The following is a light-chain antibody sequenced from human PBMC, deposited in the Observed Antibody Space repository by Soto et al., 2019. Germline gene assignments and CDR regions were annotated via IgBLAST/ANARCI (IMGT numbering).Light chain of an antibody. CDR1: QSVSGN. Sequence: EIVMPQSPATLSVSPGERATLSCRASQSVSGNLAWYQQKPGQAPRLLIYGASTRSTGIPARFSGSGSGTEFTLTISSLQSEDFALYYCQQYNNWPLTFGGGTKVEIK. J-gene: IGKJ4*01. CDR2: GAS. CDR3: QQYNNWPLT. V-gene: IGKV3-15*01.